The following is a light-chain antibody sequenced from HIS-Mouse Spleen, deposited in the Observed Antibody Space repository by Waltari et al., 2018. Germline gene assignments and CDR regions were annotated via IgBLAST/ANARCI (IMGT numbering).Light chain of an antibody. Sequence: SYELTQPPSVSVSPGQTARITCSGDALPKKYAYWYKQKSGQAPVLVIYEDSKRPSGIPYRFSGSSSGTMATLTVSGAQVEDEADYYCYSTDSSGNHRVFGGGTKLTVL. CDR1: ALPKKY. V-gene: IGLV3-10*01. J-gene: IGLJ2*01. CDR3: YSTDSSGNHRV. CDR2: EDS.